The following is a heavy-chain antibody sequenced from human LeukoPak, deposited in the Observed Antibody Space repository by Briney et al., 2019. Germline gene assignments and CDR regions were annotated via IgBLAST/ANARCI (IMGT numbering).Heavy chain of an antibody. D-gene: IGHD6-13*01. CDR3: ARDRQQLSEPSNHFDY. J-gene: IGHJ4*02. CDR2: INAGNGNT. CDR1: GYTFTSYA. V-gene: IGHV1-3*01. Sequence: ASVKVSCKASGYTFTSYAMHWVRQAPGQRLEWMGWINAGNGNTKYSQKFQGRVTITRDTSASTAYMELSSLRSEDTAVYYCARDRQQLSEPSNHFDYWGQGTLVTVSS.